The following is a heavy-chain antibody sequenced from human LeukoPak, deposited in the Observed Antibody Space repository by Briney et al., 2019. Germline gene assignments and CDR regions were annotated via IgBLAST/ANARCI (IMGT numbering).Heavy chain of an antibody. CDR3: ARERDFWSGYPNWFDP. CDR1: GGSISSYY. CDR2: IYYSGST. J-gene: IGHJ5*02. D-gene: IGHD3-3*01. V-gene: IGHV4-59*12. Sequence: SETLSLTCTVSGGSISSYYWSWIRQPPGKGLEWIGYIYYSGSTNYNPSLKSRVTISVDTSKNQFSLKLSSVTAADTAVYYCARERDFWSGYPNWFDPWGQGTLVTVSS.